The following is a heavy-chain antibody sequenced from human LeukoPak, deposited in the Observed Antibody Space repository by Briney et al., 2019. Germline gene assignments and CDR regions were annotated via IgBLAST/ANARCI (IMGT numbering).Heavy chain of an antibody. J-gene: IGHJ4*02. CDR2: INDSGNI. CDR3: ARHYVWGSYRYTGGFDY. Sequence: PSETLSLTCAVYGGSFSGYYWSWIRQPPGKGLEWIGEINDSGNINYNPSLKSRVTISVDTSKNQFSLRLRSVTAADTAVYYCARHYVWGSYRYTGGFDYWGQGTLVTVSS. CDR1: GGSFSGYY. V-gene: IGHV4-34*01. D-gene: IGHD3-16*02.